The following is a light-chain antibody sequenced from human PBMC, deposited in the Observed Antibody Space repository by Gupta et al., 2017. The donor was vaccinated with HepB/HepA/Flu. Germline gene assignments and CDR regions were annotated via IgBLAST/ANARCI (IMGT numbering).Light chain of an antibody. CDR1: RSDVGGYNF. J-gene: IGLJ3*02. CDR2: DDT. CDR3: NSSVNRRTLVV. Sequence: QSALSQPPSVSGSPGRSVTISCTGTRSDVGGYNFFSWYQQYPGKAPNLIIYDDTNRPSGVSNRGSGYKSGNKAYLTISGLQAEDEADDDCNSSVNRRTLVVVGGGTKLTVL. V-gene: IGLV2-14*01.